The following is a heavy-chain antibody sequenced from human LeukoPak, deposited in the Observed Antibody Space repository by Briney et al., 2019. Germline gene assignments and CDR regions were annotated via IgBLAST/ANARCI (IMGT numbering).Heavy chain of an antibody. V-gene: IGHV4-59*08. CDR1: GGSISRYY. J-gene: IGHJ4*02. CDR2: IYYTGAT. Sequence: PSETLSLTCAVSGGSISRYYWSWIRQPPGKGLEWIAYIYYTGATNYNPSLKSRVTISVDTSKNQFSLKLSSVTAADTAVYYCARTFPGSAEFDYWGQGTLVTVSS. D-gene: IGHD3-10*01. CDR3: ARTFPGSAEFDY.